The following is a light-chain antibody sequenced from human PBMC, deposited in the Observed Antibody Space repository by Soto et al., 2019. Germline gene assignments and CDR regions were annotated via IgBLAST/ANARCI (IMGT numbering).Light chain of an antibody. CDR2: EVS. CDR1: SSDVGGYNY. V-gene: IGLV2-14*01. J-gene: IGLJ3*02. Sequence: QSARTQPASVSGSPGQSITISCTGTSSDVGGYNYVSWYQQHPGKAPKFMIYEVSNRPSGVSNRFSGSKSGNTASLTISGLQAEDEADYYCSSYTSSSTVFGGGTKVTVL. CDR3: SSYTSSSTV.